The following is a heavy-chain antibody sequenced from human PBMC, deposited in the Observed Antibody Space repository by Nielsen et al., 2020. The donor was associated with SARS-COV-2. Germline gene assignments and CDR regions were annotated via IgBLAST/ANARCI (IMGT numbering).Heavy chain of an antibody. CDR1: GFTFSNAW. J-gene: IGHJ6*02. D-gene: IGHD2-2*01. Sequence: GESLKISCAASGFTFSNAWMSWVRQAPGKGLEWVGRIKSKTDGGTTDYAAPVKGRFTISRDDSKSTLYLQMNSLKTEDTAVYYCTTVVVPAAIFYYYYGMDVWGQGTTVTVSS. V-gene: IGHV3-15*01. CDR3: TTVVVPAAIFYYYYGMDV. CDR2: IKSKTDGGTT.